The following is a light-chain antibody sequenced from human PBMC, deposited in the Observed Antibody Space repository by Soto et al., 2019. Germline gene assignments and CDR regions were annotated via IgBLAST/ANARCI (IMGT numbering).Light chain of an antibody. Sequence: DIQMTQSPSSLSASVEDRVIITCRASQSISNHLNWYQQKPGKAPKLLIFAASSLQSGVPSRFSGSRSGPDFTLTINSLQPEDFATYYCQQSYSSPPTFGQGTKV. V-gene: IGKV1-39*01. CDR2: AAS. J-gene: IGKJ1*01. CDR3: QQSYSSPPT. CDR1: QSISNH.